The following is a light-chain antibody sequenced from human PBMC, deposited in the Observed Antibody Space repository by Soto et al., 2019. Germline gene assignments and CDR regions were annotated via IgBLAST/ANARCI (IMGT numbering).Light chain of an antibody. CDR2: GAS. J-gene: IGKJ4*01. CDR1: QSVSSSY. V-gene: IGKV3-20*01. Sequence: EIVLTQSPGTLSLSPGERATLSCRASQSVSSSYLAWYQQKPGQAPRLLIYGASSRATGIPDRFSGSGSGTDFTLTISRLEPEEFAVYYCQQYGSSPALTFGGGTKVDIK. CDR3: QQYGSSPALT.